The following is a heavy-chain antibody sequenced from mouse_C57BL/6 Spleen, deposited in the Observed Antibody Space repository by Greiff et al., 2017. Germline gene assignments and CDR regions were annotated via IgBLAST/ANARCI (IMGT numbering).Heavy chain of an antibody. V-gene: IGHV5-17*01. D-gene: IGHD2-12*01. CDR1: GFTFSDYG. CDR2: ISSGSSTI. Sequence: DVQLVESGGGLVKPGGSLKLSCAASGFTFSDYGMHWVRQAPEKGLEWVAYISSGSSTIYYADTVKGRFTISRDNAKNTLFLQMTSLRSEDTAMYYCARLRRGGHYAMDYWGQGTSVTVSS. CDR3: ARLRRGGHYAMDY. J-gene: IGHJ4*01.